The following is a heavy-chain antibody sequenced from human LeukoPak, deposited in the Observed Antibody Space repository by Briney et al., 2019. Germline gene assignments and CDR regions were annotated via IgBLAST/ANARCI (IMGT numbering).Heavy chain of an antibody. Sequence: GGSLRLSCAASGFTFSAYWMTWVRQAPGKGLEWVANIKLDESEEYYVDSVKGRFTISRDNAKNSLYLQMNSLRAEDTAVYYCARISSSWYVFGYWGQGTLVTV. CDR3: ARISSSWYVFGY. V-gene: IGHV3-7*01. J-gene: IGHJ4*02. CDR1: GFTFSAYW. CDR2: IKLDESEE. D-gene: IGHD6-13*01.